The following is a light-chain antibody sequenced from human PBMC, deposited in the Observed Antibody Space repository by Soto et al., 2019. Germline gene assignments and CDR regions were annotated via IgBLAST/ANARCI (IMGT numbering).Light chain of an antibody. V-gene: IGLV2-14*01. CDR1: SSDVGGYNY. Sequence: QSALTQPASVSGSPGQSITISCTGTSSDVGGYNYVTWYQQHPGKAPKVMIYGVSYRPSGVSNRFSGSKSGNTASLTISGLQAEDEGNYYCSSYTSSSTLVVFGGGTKLTVL. CDR3: SSYTSSSTLVV. CDR2: GVS. J-gene: IGLJ2*01.